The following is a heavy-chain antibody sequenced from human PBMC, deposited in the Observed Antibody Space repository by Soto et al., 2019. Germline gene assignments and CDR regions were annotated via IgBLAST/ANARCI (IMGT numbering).Heavy chain of an antibody. J-gene: IGHJ4*02. V-gene: IGHV4-61*01. CDR2: ISYSGST. CDR3: ARGSGSYYAY. D-gene: IGHD1-26*01. CDR1: GASVSSGNYY. Sequence: QVQLQESGPGLVKPSETLSLTCTVSGASVSSGNYYWSWIRQPPGKGLECIGYISYSGSTNYNPSLISRVTIYIDTSKNQYSLKLSSVTAADTAVYYCARGSGSYYAYWGQGTLVTVSS.